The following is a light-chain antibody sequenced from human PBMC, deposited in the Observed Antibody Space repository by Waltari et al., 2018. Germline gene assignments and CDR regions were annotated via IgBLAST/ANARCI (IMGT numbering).Light chain of an antibody. CDR2: EAS. CDR3: QHRIDWPHT. V-gene: IGKV3-11*01. J-gene: IGKJ2*01. Sequence: EIVLTQSPATLSLSPGERATLSCRASQSVSSYLGWYQQKPGPAPRLLIYEASNRATGLTASFSGSGSATDFTLTISSLEPEDFAVYYCQHRIDWPHTFGQGTKLEI. CDR1: QSVSSY.